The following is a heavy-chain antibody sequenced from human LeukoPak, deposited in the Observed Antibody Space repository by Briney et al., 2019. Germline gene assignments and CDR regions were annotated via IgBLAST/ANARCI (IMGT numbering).Heavy chain of an antibody. Sequence: PGGSLRLSCAASGFTFSSYWRSWVRQAPGKGLEWVARIKQDGSEKYCVDSVKGRFTISRDNAKNSLYLQMNSLRADDTAVYYYARDIGLRKATPPGWFAPWGQGALVTVSS. CDR2: IKQDGSEK. J-gene: IGHJ5*02. CDR3: ARDIGLRKATPPGWFAP. D-gene: IGHD1-14*01. V-gene: IGHV3-7*01. CDR1: GFTFSSYW.